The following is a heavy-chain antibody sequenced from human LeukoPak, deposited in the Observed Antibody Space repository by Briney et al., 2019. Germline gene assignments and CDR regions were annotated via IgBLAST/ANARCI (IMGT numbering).Heavy chain of an antibody. Sequence: SVKVSCEVSGYAISESSIHWVRQTPGEGLEWMGGFDPEYVETTYAQKFRGRVTMTEDTSTDTAYMELINLRSDDTAVYYCVSDRSDGGYAESNGYPTFDLWGRGTLVTVSS. CDR1: GYAISESS. D-gene: IGHD5-24*01. J-gene: IGHJ2*01. V-gene: IGHV1-24*01. CDR3: VSDRSDGGYAESNGYPTFDL. CDR2: FDPEYVET.